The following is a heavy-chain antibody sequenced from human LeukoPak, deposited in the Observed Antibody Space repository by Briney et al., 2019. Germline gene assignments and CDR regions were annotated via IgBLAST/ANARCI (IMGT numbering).Heavy chain of an antibody. CDR2: IYSGGST. J-gene: IGHJ3*02. CDR3: ARMTPMNAFEI. CDR1: GFTFSSNY. Sequence: GGSLRLSCAASGFTFSSNYMSWVRQAPGKGLEGVAVIYSGGSTYYADSVKGRFTISRDNSKNTLYVQMNSLRAEDTAVYYCARMTPMNAFEIWGQGTMVTVSS. V-gene: IGHV3-53*01.